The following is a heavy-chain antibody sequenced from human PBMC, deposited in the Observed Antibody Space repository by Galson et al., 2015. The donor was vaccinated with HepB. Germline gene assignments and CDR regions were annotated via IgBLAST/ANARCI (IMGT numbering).Heavy chain of an antibody. D-gene: IGHD5-24*01. V-gene: IGHV3-30-3*01. CDR2: ISYDGSNK. Sequence: SLRLSCAASGFTFSSYAMHWVRQAPGKGLEWVAVISYDGSNKYYADSVKGRFTISRDNSKNTLYLQMNSLRAEGTAVYYCARDRSPISVEMATILDYWGQGTLVTVSS. CDR1: GFTFSSYA. J-gene: IGHJ4*02. CDR3: ARDRSPISVEMATILDY.